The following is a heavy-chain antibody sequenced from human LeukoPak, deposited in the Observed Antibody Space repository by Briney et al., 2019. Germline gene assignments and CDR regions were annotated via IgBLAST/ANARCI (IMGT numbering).Heavy chain of an antibody. J-gene: IGHJ4*02. CDR1: GFTFDDYA. Sequence: PGRSLRLSCAASGFTFDDYAMHWVRQAPGKGLEWVSGISWNSGGIGYADSVKGRFTISRDNAKNSLYLQMNSLRAEDMALYYCAKAISLTATAPLDYWGQGTLVTVSS. CDR2: ISWNSGGI. D-gene: IGHD3-16*01. V-gene: IGHV3-9*03. CDR3: AKAISLTATAPLDY.